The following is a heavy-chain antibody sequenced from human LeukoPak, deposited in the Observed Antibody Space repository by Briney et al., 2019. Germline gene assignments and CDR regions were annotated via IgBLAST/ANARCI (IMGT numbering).Heavy chain of an antibody. Sequence: ASVDVSRKASVYTFTGYYMHWVRQAPGQGLEWMGWINPNSGGTNYAQKFQGRVTMTRDTSISTAYMELSRLRSDDTAVYYCARSPSDIVVVPAATNWFDPWGQGTLVTVSS. CDR1: VYTFTGYY. CDR3: ARSPSDIVVVPAATNWFDP. D-gene: IGHD2-2*01. V-gene: IGHV1-2*02. CDR2: INPNSGGT. J-gene: IGHJ5*02.